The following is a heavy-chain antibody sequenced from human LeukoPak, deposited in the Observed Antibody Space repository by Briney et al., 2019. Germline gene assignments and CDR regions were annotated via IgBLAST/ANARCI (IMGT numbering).Heavy chain of an antibody. V-gene: IGHV6-1*01. J-gene: IGHJ4*02. CDR3: ARDPVGGSTILDY. D-gene: IGHD1-26*01. CDR1: GDSVSSNSAA. CDR2: TYYRSKWNY. Sequence: SQTLSLTCAISGDSVSSNSAALNWIRQSPSRGLEWLGRTYYRSKWNYGYAVAVKSRISINPDTSKNQFSLQLSSVTPEDTAVYYCARDPVGGSTILDYWGQGTLVTVSS.